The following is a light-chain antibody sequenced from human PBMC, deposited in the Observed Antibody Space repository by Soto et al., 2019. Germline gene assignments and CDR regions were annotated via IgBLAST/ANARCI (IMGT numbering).Light chain of an antibody. Sequence: EIVLTQSPATLSVPPGERATLSCRASQSVSSDLAWYQQTPGQPPRLLVFGASTRATGIPAGFSGLGSGRHFTLTISSLQSEDFAVYYCQQYNTWPRTFGQGTKVDIK. J-gene: IGKJ1*01. CDR1: QSVSSD. CDR2: GAS. CDR3: QQYNTWPRT. V-gene: IGKV3-15*01.